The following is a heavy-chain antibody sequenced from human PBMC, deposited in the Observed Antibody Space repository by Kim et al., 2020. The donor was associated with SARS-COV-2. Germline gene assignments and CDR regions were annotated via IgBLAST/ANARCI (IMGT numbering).Heavy chain of an antibody. J-gene: IGHJ6*02. CDR3: AKALTILGVVTTYYYYGMDV. D-gene: IGHD3-3*01. V-gene: IGHV3-30*02. Sequence: GRFTISRDNAKNTLYMQMNSLRAEDTAVYYCAKALTILGVVTTYYYYGMDVWGQGTTVTVSS.